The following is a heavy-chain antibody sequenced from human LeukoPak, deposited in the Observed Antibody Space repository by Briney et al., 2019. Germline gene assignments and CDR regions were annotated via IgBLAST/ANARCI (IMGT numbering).Heavy chain of an antibody. V-gene: IGHV4-59*08. CDR2: IYYSGST. CDR3: ARLIYCSGGNCNLGYFDY. D-gene: IGHD2-15*01. J-gene: IGHJ4*02. Sequence: SETLSLTCTVSGGSISSYYWSWIRQPPGKGLEWIGYIYYSGSTNYNPSLKSRVTISVDTSKHQFSLKLSSVTAADTAVYYCARLIYCSGGNCNLGYFDYWGQGTLVTVSS. CDR1: GGSISSYY.